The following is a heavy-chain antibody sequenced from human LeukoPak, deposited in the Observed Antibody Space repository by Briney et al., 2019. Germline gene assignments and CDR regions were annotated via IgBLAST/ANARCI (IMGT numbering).Heavy chain of an antibody. CDR1: GFTFSSYE. CDR3: ARDYGLSIDY. Sequence: GSLRLPCAASGFTFSSYEMNWVRQAPGKGLEWVSYISSSGNTIYYADSVKGRFTISRDNAKNSLYLQMNSLRAEDTAVYYCARDYGLSIDYWGQGTLVTVSS. D-gene: IGHD4-17*01. V-gene: IGHV3-48*03. CDR2: ISSSGNTI. J-gene: IGHJ4*02.